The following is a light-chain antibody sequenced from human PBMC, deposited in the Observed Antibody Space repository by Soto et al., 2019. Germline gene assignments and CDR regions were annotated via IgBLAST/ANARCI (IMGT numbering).Light chain of an antibody. CDR3: QQANSIPQT. Sequence: DIQVTQSPTYVSASVGDTVSITCRASQFISSWLAWYQQRPGKAPKLLIYAASSLESGVPSRFSGSGFGTDFTLTTSSLQPEDFATYYCQQANSIPQTFGQGTKLDIK. CDR2: AAS. CDR1: QFISSW. J-gene: IGKJ1*01. V-gene: IGKV1-12*01.